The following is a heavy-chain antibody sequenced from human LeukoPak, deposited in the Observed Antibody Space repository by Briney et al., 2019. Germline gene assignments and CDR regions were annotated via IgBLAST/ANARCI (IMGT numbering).Heavy chain of an antibody. V-gene: IGHV4-59*08. J-gene: IGHJ4*02. D-gene: IGHD5-18*01. Sequence: SETLSLTSTVSGGSTSSYYWSWIRQPPGKGLEWIGYIYYSGSTNYNPSLKSRVTISVDTSKNQFSLKLSSVTAADTAVYYCARQRRQLDYWGQGTLVTVSS. CDR3: ARQRRQLDY. CDR2: IYYSGST. CDR1: GGSTSSYY.